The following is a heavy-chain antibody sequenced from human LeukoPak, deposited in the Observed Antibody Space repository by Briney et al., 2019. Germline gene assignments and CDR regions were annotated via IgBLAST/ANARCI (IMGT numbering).Heavy chain of an antibody. J-gene: IGHJ4*02. V-gene: IGHV1-18*01. Sequence: ASVTVSCKASGYTFSNYAISWVRQAPGQGLEWMGWISASSGDTNYAQKVQDRFTMTTDTSTSTAYMELRSLRSDDTAVYYCARQYCSSTSCQYYFEYWGQGTLVTVSS. CDR2: ISASSGDT. CDR3: ARQYCSSTSCQYYFEY. D-gene: IGHD2-2*01. CDR1: GYTFSNYA.